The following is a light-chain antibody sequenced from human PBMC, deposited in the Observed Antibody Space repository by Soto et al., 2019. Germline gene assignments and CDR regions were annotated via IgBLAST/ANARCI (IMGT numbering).Light chain of an antibody. Sequence: ERVMTQSPVTLSVSPGESVTLSCRASQSVGTNLAWYQQKPGQAPSLLIYGASTRATGIPARFSGSGSGTEFTLTISSLQPDDFATYYCQQYNNYATWTFGQGTKVDIK. CDR3: QQYNNYATWT. CDR1: QSVGTN. CDR2: GAS. J-gene: IGKJ1*01. V-gene: IGKV3D-15*01.